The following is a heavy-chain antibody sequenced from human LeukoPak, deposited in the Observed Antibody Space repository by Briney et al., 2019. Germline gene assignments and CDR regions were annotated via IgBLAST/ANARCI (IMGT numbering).Heavy chain of an antibody. J-gene: IGHJ6*02. Sequence: ASVKVSCKASVYTFTSYDINWVRQATGQGLEWMGWMNPNSGNTGYAQKFQGRVTMTRNTSIRTAYMELSSLRSEDTAVYYCAREQSSYDFWSGFYYYYGMDVWGQGTTVTVSS. CDR3: AREQSSYDFWSGFYYYYGMDV. CDR2: MNPNSGNT. V-gene: IGHV1-8*01. CDR1: VYTFTSYD. D-gene: IGHD3-3*01.